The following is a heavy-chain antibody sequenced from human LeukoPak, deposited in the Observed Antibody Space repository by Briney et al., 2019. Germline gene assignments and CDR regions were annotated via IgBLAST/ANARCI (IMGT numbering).Heavy chain of an antibody. CDR3: ARLKFRGYCSSTSCYLYYYYMDV. V-gene: IGHV4-39*01. Sequence: SETLSLTCTVSGGSISSSSYYWGWIRQPPGKGLEWIGSIYYSGSTYYNPSLKSRVTISVDTSKNQFSLKLSSVTAADTAVYYCARLKFRGYCSSTSCYLYYYYMDVWGKGTTVTISS. CDR2: IYYSGST. J-gene: IGHJ6*03. CDR1: GGSISSSSYY. D-gene: IGHD2-2*01.